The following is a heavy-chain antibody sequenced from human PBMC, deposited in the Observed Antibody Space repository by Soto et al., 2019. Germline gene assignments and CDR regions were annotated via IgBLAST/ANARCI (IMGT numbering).Heavy chain of an antibody. J-gene: IGHJ6*02. CDR1: GGTFSSYA. CDR3: AGVVLMVYARGKYGMDV. V-gene: IGHV1-69*01. Sequence: SVKVSCKASGGTFSSYAIIWVLQAPGQGVEWMGGIIPIFATANYAQKFQGRVTITADESTRTAYMQLSSLRSEDTAVYYRAGVVLMVYARGKYGMDVWGQGTTLTVS. CDR2: IIPIFATA. D-gene: IGHD2-8*01.